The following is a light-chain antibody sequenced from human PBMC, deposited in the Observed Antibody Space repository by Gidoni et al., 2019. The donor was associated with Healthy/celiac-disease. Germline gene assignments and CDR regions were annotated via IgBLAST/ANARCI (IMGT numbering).Light chain of an antibody. J-gene: IGLJ3*02. Sequence: QSVLTQPPSVSGAPGHRVTISCTGSSSNIGAGYDVRWYQQLPGTAPKLLIYGNSNRPSGVPDRFSGSKSGTSASLAITGLQAEDEADYYCQSYDSSLSGSGVFGGGTKLTVL. CDR1: SSNIGAGYD. CDR2: GNS. V-gene: IGLV1-40*01. CDR3: QSYDSSLSGSGV.